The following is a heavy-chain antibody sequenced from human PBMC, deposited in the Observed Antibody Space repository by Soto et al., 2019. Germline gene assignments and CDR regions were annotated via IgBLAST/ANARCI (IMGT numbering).Heavy chain of an antibody. CDR1: GYTFSSYG. CDR2: ISGQNGNA. D-gene: IGHD6-6*01. Sequence: ASVKVSCKASGYTFSSYGITWVRQAPGQGLEWMGWISGQNGNANYVQNLQGRVTMTTDTSTNTAYMELRSLTSDDTAVYYCARDSAGISSPGYWGQGTLVTVSS. J-gene: IGHJ4*02. CDR3: ARDSAGISSPGY. V-gene: IGHV1-18*01.